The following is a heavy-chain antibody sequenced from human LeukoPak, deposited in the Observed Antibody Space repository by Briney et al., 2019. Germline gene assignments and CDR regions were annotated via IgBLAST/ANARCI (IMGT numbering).Heavy chain of an antibody. J-gene: IGHJ4*02. CDR2: IHNSGST. CDR1: GGSLSNYY. V-gene: IGHV4-59*08. D-gene: IGHD6-19*01. CDR3: ARSGGSGWSDY. Sequence: SETLSLTCTVSGGSLSNYYWSWIRQPPGKGLEWIGDIHNSGSTNDNPSLKSRVTISINTSKNQFSLNLNSVTAAATAVYYCARSGGSGWSDYWGQGILVTVSS.